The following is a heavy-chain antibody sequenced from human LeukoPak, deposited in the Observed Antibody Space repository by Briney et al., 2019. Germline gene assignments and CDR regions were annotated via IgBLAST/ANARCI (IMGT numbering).Heavy chain of an antibody. CDR1: GYIFTSYW. CDR2: INPDDSGA. V-gene: IGHV5-51*01. Sequence: GESLKISCKGSGYIFTSYWIGWVRQMPGKGLEWVGIINPDDSGARYSPSFQGQVIISADKSISTAYLQWSSLKASDTAMYYCARAWLFDFWGQGTLVTVSS. J-gene: IGHJ4*02. CDR3: ARAWLFDF. D-gene: IGHD3-22*01.